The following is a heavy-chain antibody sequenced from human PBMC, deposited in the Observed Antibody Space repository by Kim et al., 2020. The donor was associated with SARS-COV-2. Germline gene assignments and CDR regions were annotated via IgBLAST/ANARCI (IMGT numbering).Heavy chain of an antibody. J-gene: IGHJ5*02. V-gene: IGHV1-2*02. D-gene: IGHD6-13*01. CDR1: GYTFTDYY. Sequence: ASVKVSCKASGYTFTDYYMHWVRQAPGQGLEWMGWINPNTGGTKYAQKFQGRVTMTRATSISTVYMELSSLRSDDTAVYYCAREGWIPAAGRGLQWFDPW. CDR3: AREGWIPAAGRGLQWFDP. CDR2: INPNTGGT.